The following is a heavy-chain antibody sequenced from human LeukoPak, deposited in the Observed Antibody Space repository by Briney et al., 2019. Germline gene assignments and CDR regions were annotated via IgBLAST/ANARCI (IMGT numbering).Heavy chain of an antibody. J-gene: IGHJ6*03. CDR3: ARVIEGGYSYGSYYYYMDV. Sequence: SETLSLTCAVYGGSFSGYYWNWIRQPPGKGLEWIGSIYYSGSTYYNPSLKSRVTISVDTSKNQFSLKLSSVTAADTAVYYCARVIEGGYSYGSYYYYMDVWGKGTTVTISS. V-gene: IGHV4-34*01. CDR2: IYYSGST. CDR1: GGSFSGYY. D-gene: IGHD5-18*01.